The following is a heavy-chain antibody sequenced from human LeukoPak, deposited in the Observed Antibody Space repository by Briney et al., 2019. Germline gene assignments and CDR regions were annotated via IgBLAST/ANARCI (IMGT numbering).Heavy chain of an antibody. CDR3: AKDRGDFP. CDR2: LYSGGNT. J-gene: IGHJ5*02. CDR1: GFSVSDNS. V-gene: IGHV3-53*04. D-gene: IGHD2-21*02. Sequence: GGSLRLSCAASGFSVSDNSMSWVRQAPGKGLEWVSVLYSGGNTYYVDSVKGRFTISRHNSKNTLYLQMNSLKPEDTAVHFCAKDRGDFPWGQGTLVTVSS.